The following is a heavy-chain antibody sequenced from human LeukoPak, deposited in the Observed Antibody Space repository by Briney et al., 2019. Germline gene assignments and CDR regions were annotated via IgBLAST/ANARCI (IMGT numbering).Heavy chain of an antibody. Sequence: SETLSLTCTVSGYSISGGYYWGWIRQPPGKGLEWIGSIYHSGSTYYNPSLKSRVTISVDTSKNQFSLKLSSVTAADTAVYYCARGRGIVDRIWGQGTMVTVSS. CDR1: GYSISGGYY. CDR3: ARGRGIVDRI. V-gene: IGHV4-38-2*02. D-gene: IGHD3-22*01. J-gene: IGHJ3*02. CDR2: IYHSGST.